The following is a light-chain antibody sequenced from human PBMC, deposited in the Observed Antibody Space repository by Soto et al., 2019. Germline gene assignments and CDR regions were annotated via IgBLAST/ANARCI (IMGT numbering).Light chain of an antibody. Sequence: EIVLTQSPATLSLSPGERATLSCRASQSVSSYLAWYQHKPGRAPRLLIYDASNRATGIPARFSGSGSGTDFTLTISSLEPEDFAVYYCQQRSNWPPVFGPGTKVDIK. J-gene: IGKJ3*01. CDR2: DAS. CDR3: QQRSNWPPV. CDR1: QSVSSY. V-gene: IGKV3-11*01.